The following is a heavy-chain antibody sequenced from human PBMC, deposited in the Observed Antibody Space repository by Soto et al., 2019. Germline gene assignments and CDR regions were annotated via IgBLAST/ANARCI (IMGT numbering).Heavy chain of an antibody. J-gene: IGHJ4*02. D-gene: IGHD3-10*01. V-gene: IGHV3-30*03. CDR3: VGGQYYFDY. CDR2: ISYDGSNK. CDR1: GFPFTTYG. Sequence: QVQLVESGGGVVQPGRSLRLSCAASGFPFTTYGMHWVREGPGKGLEWVAAISYDGSNKYYADSVKGRFTISRDNSKNKLYLQMNSLRPEDTALYYCVGGQYYFDYRGQGTLVTVSS.